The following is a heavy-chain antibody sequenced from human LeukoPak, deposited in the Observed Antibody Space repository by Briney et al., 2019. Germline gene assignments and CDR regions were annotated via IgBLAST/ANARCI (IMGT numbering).Heavy chain of an antibody. CDR3: ARVRPYYDILTGSLNDAFDI. V-gene: IGHV3-21*01. Sequence: GGSLRLSCAASGFTFSNYAMSWVRQAPGKGLEWVSCISSSSSYIYYADSVKGRFTISRDNAKNTLYLQMNSLRAEDTAVYYCARVRPYYDILTGSLNDAFDIWGQGTMVTVSS. CDR1: GFTFSNYA. CDR2: ISSSSSYI. D-gene: IGHD3-9*01. J-gene: IGHJ3*02.